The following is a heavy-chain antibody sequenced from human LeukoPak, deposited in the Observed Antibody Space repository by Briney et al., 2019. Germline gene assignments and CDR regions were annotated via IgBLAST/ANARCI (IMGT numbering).Heavy chain of an antibody. J-gene: IGHJ4*02. Sequence: SETLSLTCTVSGVSISSSNSYWGWLRQPPGTGLEWIGSIYYSGNTYYNASLKSQVSISIATSKNQFSLRLTSVTAADTAVYYCARQTGSGLFILPGGQGTLVTVSS. V-gene: IGHV4-39*01. D-gene: IGHD3/OR15-3a*01. CDR2: IYYSGNT. CDR3: ARQTGSGLFILP. CDR1: GVSISSSNSY.